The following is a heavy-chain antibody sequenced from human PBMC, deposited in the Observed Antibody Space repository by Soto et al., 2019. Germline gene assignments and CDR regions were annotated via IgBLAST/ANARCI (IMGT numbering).Heavy chain of an antibody. CDR2: IYWDDDK. CDR1: GFSLSSIGMG. D-gene: IGHD5-12*01. J-gene: IGHJ4*02. V-gene: IGHV2-5*02. Sequence: QITVKESGLTLVKPTETLTLTCTFSGFSLSSIGMGVGWIRQPPGKALEWLALIYWDDDKRYSPSLSSRLTITKDPSKNKVELTMTTMDPVDTAKYYCARLTRGVYDLDRLWEKFDYWGQGTLVTVSS. CDR3: ARLTRGVYDLDRLWEKFDY.